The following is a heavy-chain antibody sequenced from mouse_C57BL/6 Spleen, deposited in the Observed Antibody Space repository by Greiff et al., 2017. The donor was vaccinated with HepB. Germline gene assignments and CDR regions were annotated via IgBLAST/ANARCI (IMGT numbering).Heavy chain of an antibody. D-gene: IGHD1-1*01. CDR2: ISSGSSTI. CDR3: ARLYYGSSYFAY. V-gene: IGHV5-17*01. CDR1: GFTFSDYG. Sequence: EVPGVESGGGLVKPGGSLKLSCAASGFTFSDYGMHWVRQAPEKGLEWVAYISSGSSTIYYADTVKGRFTISRDNAKNTLFLQMNSLRSEDTAMYYCARLYYGSSYFAYWGQGTLVTVSA. J-gene: IGHJ3*01.